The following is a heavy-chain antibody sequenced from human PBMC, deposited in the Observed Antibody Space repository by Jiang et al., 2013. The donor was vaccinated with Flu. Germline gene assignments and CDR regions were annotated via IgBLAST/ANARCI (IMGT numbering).Heavy chain of an antibody. J-gene: IGHJ6*02. D-gene: IGHD2/OR15-2a*01. CDR1: GFSLTTRGVC. CDR3: ARSPLDYFYKNGMDV. Sequence: KPTQTLTLTCTFSGFSLTTRGVCLTWIRQVPGKALEWLARIDWDDDKYYSSSLKTRLTISKDTSKNQVVLTMTNMAPEDTATYYCARSPLDYFYKNGMDVWGQGTTVTVSS. V-gene: IGHV2-70*11. CDR2: IDWDDDK.